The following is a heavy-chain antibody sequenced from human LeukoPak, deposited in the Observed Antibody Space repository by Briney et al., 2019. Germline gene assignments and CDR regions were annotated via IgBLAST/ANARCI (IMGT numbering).Heavy chain of an antibody. Sequence: GGSLRLSCVASGFPFSSYWMTWVRQAPGKGLEWVANIKQDGSKKSYVDSVKGRFTISRDNAKNTLYLQMNSLRVEGTAVYYCARGYSVRGDYWGQGTLVTVSS. CDR1: GFPFSSYW. CDR2: IKQDGSKK. J-gene: IGHJ4*02. V-gene: IGHV3-7*01. CDR3: ARGYSVRGDY. D-gene: IGHD2-21*01.